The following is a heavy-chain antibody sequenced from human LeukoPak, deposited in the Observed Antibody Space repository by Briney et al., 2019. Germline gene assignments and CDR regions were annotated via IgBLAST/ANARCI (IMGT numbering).Heavy chain of an antibody. Sequence: SGGSLRLSCTASGFTFSSYGMQWVRQAPGKGLEWVAVLWADGRTNYYADSVKGRFTFSRDNSKNTLYVEMNSLRAEDTAVYYCARRRADFAFDIWGQGTMVTVSS. J-gene: IGHJ3*02. V-gene: IGHV3-33*01. CDR2: LWADGRTN. CDR3: ARRRADFAFDI. CDR1: GFTFSSYG.